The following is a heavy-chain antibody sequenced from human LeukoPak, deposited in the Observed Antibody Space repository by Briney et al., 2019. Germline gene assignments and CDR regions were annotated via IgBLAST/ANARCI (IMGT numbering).Heavy chain of an antibody. V-gene: IGHV4-28*06. J-gene: IGHJ4*02. Sequence: SDTLSLTCAVSGYAMSGSNWWGWIRQPPGKGLEWIGYIYYGGTTDYNPSLKSRVTMSIYTSRNQFSLELSSVTALDTATYYCVGGGSYYWAPDYWGQGTLVTVSS. D-gene: IGHD1-26*01. CDR3: VGGGSYYWAPDY. CDR2: IYYGGTT. CDR1: GYAMSGSNW.